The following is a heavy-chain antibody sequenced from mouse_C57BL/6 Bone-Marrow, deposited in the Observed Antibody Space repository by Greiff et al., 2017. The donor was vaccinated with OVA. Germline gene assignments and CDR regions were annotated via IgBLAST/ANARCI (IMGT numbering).Heavy chain of an antibody. CDR1: EYEFPSHD. V-gene: IGHV5-2*01. CDR2: INSDGGSP. J-gene: IGHJ2*01. CDR3: ARKGVSYSNYLDY. Sequence: DVMLVESGGGLVQPGESLKLSCESNEYEFPSHDMSWVRKTPEKRLELVAAINSDGGSPYYPDTMERRFIIARDNTKKTLYLQMSSLRSEDTALYYCARKGVSYSNYLDYWGQGTTLTVSS. D-gene: IGHD2-5*01.